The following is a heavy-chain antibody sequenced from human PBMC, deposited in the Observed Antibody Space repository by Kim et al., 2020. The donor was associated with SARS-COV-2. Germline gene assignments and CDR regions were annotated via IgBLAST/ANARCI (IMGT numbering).Heavy chain of an antibody. V-gene: IGHV4-59*11. CDR3: ATTTPLSSNYYGMDV. CDR2: MWNSGST. Sequence: SETLSLTCTVSGGSISSHYWSWIRQPPGKGLEWIGYMWNSGSTTYNPSVKSRVTISVDTSKNQFSLRLHSVTAADTAVYYCATTTPLSSNYYGMDVWGQGTTVTLSS. CDR1: GGSISSHY. J-gene: IGHJ6*02.